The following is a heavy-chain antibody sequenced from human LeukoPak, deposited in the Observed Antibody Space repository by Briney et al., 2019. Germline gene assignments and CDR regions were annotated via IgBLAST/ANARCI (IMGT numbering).Heavy chain of an antibody. J-gene: IGHJ4*02. V-gene: IGHV4-34*01. D-gene: IGHD3-16*02. CDR2: INHSGST. CDR1: GGSFSGYY. CDR3: ARSKSYGDY. Sequence: SETLSLTCAVYGGSFSGYYWSWIRQPPGKGLEWIGEINHSGSTNYNPSLKRRVTISVDTSKNQFSLKLSSVTAADTAVYYCARSKSYGDYWGQGTLVTVSS.